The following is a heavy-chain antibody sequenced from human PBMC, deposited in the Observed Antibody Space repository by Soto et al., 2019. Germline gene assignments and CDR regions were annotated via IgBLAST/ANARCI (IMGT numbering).Heavy chain of an antibody. V-gene: IGHV1-18*01. Sequence: QDQLVQSGVEVKKPGASVKVSCKASGYSFTNYGITWVRQAPGQGFEWMGWISAYNGNTNYAQKFQGRVTMTTDASTSKAYSELRSLRSDDTAVYYCARDRGVAPPVAGNTHYYYYMDVCGKGTTVTVSS. CDR2: ISAYNGNT. J-gene: IGHJ6*03. CDR3: ARDRGVAPPVAGNTHYYYYMDV. D-gene: IGHD6-19*01. CDR1: GYSFTNYG.